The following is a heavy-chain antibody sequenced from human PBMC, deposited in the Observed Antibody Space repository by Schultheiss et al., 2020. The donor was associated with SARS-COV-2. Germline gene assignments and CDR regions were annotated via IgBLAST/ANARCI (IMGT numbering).Heavy chain of an antibody. V-gene: IGHV4-30-4*01. D-gene: IGHD7-27*01. CDR3: AREQDLGISRPFDY. Sequence: SETLSLTCTVSTGSISTGDYYWSWIRQPPGKGLEWIGYIYHSGSTYYNPSLKSRVTISVDTSKNQFSLKLSSVTAADTAVYYCAREQDLGISRPFDYWGQGTLVTVSS. CDR1: TGSISTGDYY. J-gene: IGHJ4*02. CDR2: IYHSGST.